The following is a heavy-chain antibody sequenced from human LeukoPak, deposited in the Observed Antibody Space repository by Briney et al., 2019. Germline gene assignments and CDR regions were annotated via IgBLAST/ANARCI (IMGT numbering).Heavy chain of an antibody. CDR2: IYYSGST. CDR3: ARHASVDGNWPRPLDY. D-gene: IGHD6-19*01. Sequence: SETLSLTCTVSGGSISSSNYYWGWIRQPPGKGPEWIGNIYYSGSTYYKPSLKTRVTISVDTSKNQFSLKLTSVTAADTAVYYCARHASVDGNWPRPLDYWGQGSWSPSP. V-gene: IGHV4-39*01. CDR1: GGSISSSNYY. J-gene: IGHJ4*02.